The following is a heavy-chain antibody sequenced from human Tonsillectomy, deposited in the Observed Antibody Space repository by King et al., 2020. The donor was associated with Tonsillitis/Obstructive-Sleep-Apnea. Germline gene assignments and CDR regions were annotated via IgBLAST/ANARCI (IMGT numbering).Heavy chain of an antibody. V-gene: IGHV3-73*01. CDR1: GFTFSGSA. CDR2: IRSKANSYAT. Sequence: VQLVESGGGLVQPGGSLTLSCAASGFTFSGSAMHWVRQASGKGLEWVGRIRSKANSYATAYAASVKGRFTISRDDSKNTAYLQMNSLKTEDTAVYYCTRAKIAAAGDLDYWGQGTLVTVSS. J-gene: IGHJ4*02. CDR3: TRAKIAAAGDLDY. D-gene: IGHD6-13*01.